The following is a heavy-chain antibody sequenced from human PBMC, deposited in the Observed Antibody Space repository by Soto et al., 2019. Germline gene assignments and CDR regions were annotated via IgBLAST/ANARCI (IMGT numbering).Heavy chain of an antibody. CDR2: IFSNDEK. CDR3: ARIGGSSTLFWFDP. D-gene: IGHD2-15*01. J-gene: IGHJ5*02. Sequence: QVTLKESGPVLVKPTETLTLTCTVSGFSLSNARMGVAWIRQPPGKPLEWLAHIFSNDEKSYSTSLKSRLTISKDTSKSQVVLTMTNMDPVDTATYYCARIGGSSTLFWFDPWGQGTLVTVSS. V-gene: IGHV2-26*01. CDR1: GFSLSNARMG.